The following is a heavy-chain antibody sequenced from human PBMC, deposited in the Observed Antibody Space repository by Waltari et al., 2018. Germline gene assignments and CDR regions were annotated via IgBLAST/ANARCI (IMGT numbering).Heavy chain of an antibody. V-gene: IGHV4-39*01. CDR1: DDSISSGDYY. D-gene: IGHD6-13*01. CDR3: ARSLHIFRAAAGMFDY. CDR2: VYYSGST. J-gene: IGHJ4*02. Sequence: QLQLQESGPGLLKPSGTLSLTCTVSDDSISSGDYYWDWIRQSPGKGPEWIGSVYYSGSTSYNTSRKRRVTISVDTSKKQFSLKLSSVTAADTAVYYCARSLHIFRAAAGMFDYWGQGTLVTVSS.